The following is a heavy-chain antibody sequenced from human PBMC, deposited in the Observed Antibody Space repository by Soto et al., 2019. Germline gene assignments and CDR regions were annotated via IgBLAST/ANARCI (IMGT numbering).Heavy chain of an antibody. J-gene: IGHJ4*02. Sequence: GGSLRLSCAASGFTFSSYAMSWVRQAPGKGLEWVSAISGSGGSTYYADSVKGRFTISRDNSKNTLYLQMNGLRAEDTAVYYCAKDRSGVGATDFDYWGQGTLVTVSS. V-gene: IGHV3-23*01. CDR3: AKDRSGVGATDFDY. CDR2: ISGSGGST. CDR1: GFTFSSYA. D-gene: IGHD1-26*01.